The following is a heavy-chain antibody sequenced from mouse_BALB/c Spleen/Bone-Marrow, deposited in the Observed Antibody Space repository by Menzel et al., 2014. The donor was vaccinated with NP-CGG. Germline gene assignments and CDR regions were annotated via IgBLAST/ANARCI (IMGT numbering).Heavy chain of an antibody. J-gene: IGHJ1*01. CDR2: ISSGGSYT. V-gene: IGHV5-9-4*01. CDR1: GSTFSSYA. Sequence: DVMLVESGGGLVKPGGSLKLSCAASGSTFSSYAMSWVRQSPEKRLEWVAEISSGGSYTYYPDTVTGRFTISRDNAKNTLYLEMSSLRSEDTAMYYCARDGNWYFDVWGAGTTVTVSS. D-gene: IGHD1-1*02. CDR3: ARDGNWYFDV.